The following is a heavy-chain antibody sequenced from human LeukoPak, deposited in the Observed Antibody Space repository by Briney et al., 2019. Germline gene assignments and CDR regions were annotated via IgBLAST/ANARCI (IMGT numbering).Heavy chain of an antibody. Sequence: GASVKVSCKVSGYRFTELSRHWVRQAPGKGLEWLGGFDLVHGDTIYAQKFQGRVTMTEDTSTDTSYMELSSLGSEDTAVYFCTAARAYSLLDFWGQGTLVIVSS. D-gene: IGHD5-18*01. J-gene: IGHJ4*02. CDR3: TAARAYSLLDF. V-gene: IGHV1-24*01. CDR1: GYRFTELS. CDR2: FDLVHGDT.